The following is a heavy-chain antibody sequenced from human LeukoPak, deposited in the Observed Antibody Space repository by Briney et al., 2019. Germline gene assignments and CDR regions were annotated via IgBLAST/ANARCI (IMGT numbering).Heavy chain of an antibody. J-gene: IGHJ5*02. CDR2: ISNDGGGT. D-gene: IGHD3-22*01. CDR3: AKGSSGYFVDL. CDR1: GFIFNNYG. V-gene: IGHV3-23*01. Sequence: GGSLRLSCAASGFIFNNYGLIWVRQAPGKGLEWVSAISNDGGGTNYADFVKGRFTISRDNSKNTLFLQMNSLRAEDTALYSCAKGSSGYFVDLWGQGTLVTVSS.